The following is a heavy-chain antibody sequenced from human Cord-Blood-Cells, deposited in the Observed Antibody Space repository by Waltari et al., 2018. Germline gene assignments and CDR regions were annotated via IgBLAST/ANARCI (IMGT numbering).Heavy chain of an antibody. CDR3: ARGGGELLWFRELLYYFDY. J-gene: IGHJ4*02. D-gene: IGHD3-10*01. CDR1: GFTVSSNY. V-gene: IGHV3-66*01. CDR2: IYSGGSN. Sequence: EVQLVESGGGLVQPGGSLRLSCAASGFTVSSNYMSWVRQAPGKGLGWVSGIYSGGSNYFADSVKGRFTISRDNSKNTLYLQMNSRRAEDTAVYYCARGGGELLWFRELLYYFDYWGQGTLVTVSS.